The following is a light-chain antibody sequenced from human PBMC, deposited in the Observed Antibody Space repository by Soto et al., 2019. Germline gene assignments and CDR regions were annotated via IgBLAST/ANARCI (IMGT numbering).Light chain of an antibody. CDR2: RTS. Sequence: EIVMTQSPATLSVSAGERSTLSCRASQSVSSSYLAWYQQKPGQAPRLLIYRTSNRATGIPDRFSGGGSGTDFTLTISRLEPEDFAVYWCQQYDSSPRTFGQGTKVDI. CDR3: QQYDSSPRT. V-gene: IGKV3-20*01. J-gene: IGKJ1*01. CDR1: QSVSSSY.